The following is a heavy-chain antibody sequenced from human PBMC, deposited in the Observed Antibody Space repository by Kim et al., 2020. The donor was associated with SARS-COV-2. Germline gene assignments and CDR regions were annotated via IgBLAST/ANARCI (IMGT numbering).Heavy chain of an antibody. CDR1: GFTFSSYA. CDR2: ISGSGGST. J-gene: IGHJ5*02. V-gene: IGHV3-23*01. D-gene: IGHD6-13*01. CDR3: AKAAAIYNWFDP. Sequence: GGSLRLSCAASGFTFSSYALSWVRQAPGKGLEWVSAISGSGGSTYYADSVKGRFTISRDNSQNTLYLKMNSLRVEDTAIYYCAKAAAIYNWFDPWGQGPLLTVSS.